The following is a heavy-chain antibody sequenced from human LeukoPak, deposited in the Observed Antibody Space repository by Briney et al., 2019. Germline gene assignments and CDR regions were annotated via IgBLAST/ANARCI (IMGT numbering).Heavy chain of an antibody. J-gene: IGHJ6*03. V-gene: IGHV3-30*01. CDR1: GFTFSSYA. CDR3: ARSSISPHYYFYYMDV. Sequence: PGGSLRLSCAASGFTFSSYAMHWVRQAPGKGLEWVAFISHDGNDKYLADSVRGRFTISRDISKNTLYLQMNSLRAEDTAVYYCARSSISPHYYFYYMDVWGKGTTVTVSS. D-gene: IGHD2-2*01. CDR2: ISHDGNDK.